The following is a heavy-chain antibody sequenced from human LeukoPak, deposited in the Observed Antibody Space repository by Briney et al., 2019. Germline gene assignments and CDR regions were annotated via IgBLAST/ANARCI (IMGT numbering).Heavy chain of an antibody. CDR3: ARTVLLWFGTYYYYYMDV. D-gene: IGHD3-10*01. V-gene: IGHV4-38-2*02. CDR2: IYHSGST. Sequence: SETLSLTCTVSSYSISSGYYWGWIRQPPGKGLEWIGSIYHSGSTYYNPSLKSRVTISVDTSKNQFSLKLSSVTAADTAVYYCARTVLLWFGTYYYYYMDVWGKGTTVTVSS. CDR1: SYSISSGYY. J-gene: IGHJ6*03.